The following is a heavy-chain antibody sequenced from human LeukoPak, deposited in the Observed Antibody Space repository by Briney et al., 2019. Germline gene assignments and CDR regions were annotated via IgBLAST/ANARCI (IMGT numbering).Heavy chain of an antibody. D-gene: IGHD4-17*01. CDR1: GFTFRLYV. J-gene: IGHJ4*02. CDR2: ITGSGGSI. Sequence: GGSLRLSCAASGFTFRLYVMTWVRQAPGKGLEWVSAITGSGGSIYYADSVRGRFTISRDNSKNTLYLQMSRLRAEDTAIYYCAHPSTPDYGGLDYWGQGTLVTVSS. CDR3: AHPSTPDYGGLDY. V-gene: IGHV3-23*01.